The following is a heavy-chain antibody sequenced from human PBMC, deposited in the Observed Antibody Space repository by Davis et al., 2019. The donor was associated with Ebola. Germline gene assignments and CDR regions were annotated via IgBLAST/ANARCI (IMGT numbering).Heavy chain of an antibody. CDR2: IYYSGST. CDR1: GGSISSYY. Sequence: SETLSLTCTVSGGSISSYYWSWIRQPPGKGLEWNGYIYYSGSTNYNPSLKSRVTISVDTSKNQFSLKLSSVTAADTAVYYCARDSGLGMDVWGQGTTVTVSS. CDR3: ARDSGLGMDV. D-gene: IGHD3-10*01. J-gene: IGHJ6*02. V-gene: IGHV4-59*01.